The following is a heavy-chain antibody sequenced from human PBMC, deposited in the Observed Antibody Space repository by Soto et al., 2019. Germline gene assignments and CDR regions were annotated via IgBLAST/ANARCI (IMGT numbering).Heavy chain of an antibody. J-gene: IGHJ4*02. V-gene: IGHV4-34*01. Sequence: SDTLSLTCAVYGGSFSGYHWTWIRQPPGRGLDWIGEITHNSSPNYNPSFRSRVTISEDMSKNQFSLHLNAVTAADTAVYYCARIPGSDYSDPHDYWGQGTLVTVSS. CDR2: ITHNSSP. CDR1: GGSFSGYH. D-gene: IGHD4-17*01. CDR3: ARIPGSDYSDPHDY.